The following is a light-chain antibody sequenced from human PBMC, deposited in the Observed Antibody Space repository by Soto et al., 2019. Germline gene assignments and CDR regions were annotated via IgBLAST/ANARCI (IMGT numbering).Light chain of an antibody. CDR3: QQCSGRLT. V-gene: IGKV3-11*01. J-gene: IGKJ4*01. Sequence: ESVLTQSPATLSLSPGERATLSCRASQTVNNFLAWYQQKPGQVPRLLIYDAVRRATGIPDRFSGSVSGTEFTLTISSLEPEDFAVYYCQQCSGRLTFGGGTKVELK. CDR2: DAV. CDR1: QTVNNF.